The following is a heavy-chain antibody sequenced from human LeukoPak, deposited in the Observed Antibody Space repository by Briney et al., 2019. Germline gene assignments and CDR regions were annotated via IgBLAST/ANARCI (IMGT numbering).Heavy chain of an antibody. CDR1: GFIFNNYG. CDR2: ISNDGGGT. Sequence: GGSLRLSCAASGFIFNNYGLIWVRQAPGKGLEWVSAISNDGGGTNYADFVKGRFTISRDISKNTLFLQMNSLRAEDTALYYCAKGSSGYFVDLWGQGTLVTVSS. V-gene: IGHV3-23*01. J-gene: IGHJ5*02. CDR3: AKGSSGYFVDL. D-gene: IGHD3-22*01.